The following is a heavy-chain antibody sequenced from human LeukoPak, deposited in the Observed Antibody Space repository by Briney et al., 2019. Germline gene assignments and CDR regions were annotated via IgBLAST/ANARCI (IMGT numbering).Heavy chain of an antibody. CDR1: GYTFSSYG. CDR3: ARVEVPHGFDI. D-gene: IGHD2-2*01. CDR2: ISAYNGDT. Sequence: ASVKVSCKASGYTFSSYGISWVRQAPGQGLEWMGWISAYNGDTNYIQNLQGRVTMTRDTSTSTAYMELRSLRSDDTAAYYCARVEVPHGFDIWGQGTMVTVSS. V-gene: IGHV1-18*01. J-gene: IGHJ3*02.